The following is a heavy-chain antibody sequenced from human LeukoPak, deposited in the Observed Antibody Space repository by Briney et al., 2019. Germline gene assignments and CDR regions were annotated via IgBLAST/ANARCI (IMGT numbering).Heavy chain of an antibody. CDR2: IYHNGDT. Sequence: SETLSLTCAVSGYSISSGYYWGWIRQPPGEGLEWIASIYHNGDTYYNSSLKGRVTISVDTSKNQFSLKVSSVTAADTALYYGARQGSCSNTNCNRRFGPWGRGTLLTVP. V-gene: IGHV4-38-2*01. D-gene: IGHD2-2*01. CDR1: GYSISSGYY. J-gene: IGHJ5*02. CDR3: ARQGSCSNTNCNRRFGP.